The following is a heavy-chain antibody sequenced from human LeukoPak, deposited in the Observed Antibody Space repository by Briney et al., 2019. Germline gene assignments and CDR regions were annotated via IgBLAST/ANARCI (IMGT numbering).Heavy chain of an antibody. CDR3: ARVNGIYDIPSRPHNNYFDY. D-gene: IGHD3-9*01. Sequence: SETLSLTCSVSDDSITMYYWSWIRQPAGKGLEWIGRIYTSGSTNYNPSLKSRVTMSVDTSKNQFSLKLSSVTAADTAVYYCARVNGIYDIPSRPHNNYFDYWGQGTLVTVSS. CDR1: DDSITMYY. CDR2: IYTSGST. J-gene: IGHJ4*02. V-gene: IGHV4-4*07.